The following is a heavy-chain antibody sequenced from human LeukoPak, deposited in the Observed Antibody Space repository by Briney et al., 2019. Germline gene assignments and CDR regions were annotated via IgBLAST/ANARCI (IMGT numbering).Heavy chain of an antibody. CDR2: INSDGSST. D-gene: IGHD6-19*01. CDR1: GFTFSSYW. J-gene: IGHJ4*02. V-gene: IGHV3-74*01. Sequence: GGSLRLSCAASGFTFSSYWMHWVRQAPGKGLVWVSRINSDGSSTSYADSVKGRFTISRDNSKNTLYLQMNSLRAEDTAVYYCAKDIAVAGTDFFDYWGQGTLVTVSS. CDR3: AKDIAVAGTDFFDY.